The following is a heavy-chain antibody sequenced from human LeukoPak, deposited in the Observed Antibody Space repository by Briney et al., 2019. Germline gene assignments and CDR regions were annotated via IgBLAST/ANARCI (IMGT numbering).Heavy chain of an antibody. Sequence: PGGSLRLSCAASGFTFSSYAMHWVRQAPGKGLEWVAVISYDGSNKYYADSVKGRFTISRDNSKNTLYLQMNSLRAEDTAVYYCARVSQRLVSDAFDIWGQGTMVTVSS. J-gene: IGHJ3*02. D-gene: IGHD6-13*01. V-gene: IGHV3-30*04. CDR2: ISYDGSNK. CDR1: GFTFSSYA. CDR3: ARVSQRLVSDAFDI.